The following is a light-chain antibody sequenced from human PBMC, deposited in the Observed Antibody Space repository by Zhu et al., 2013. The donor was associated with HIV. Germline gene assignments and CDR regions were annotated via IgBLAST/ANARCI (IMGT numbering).Light chain of an antibody. CDR1: STDVGNYDL. CDR3: SSYAGMNKWV. Sequence: QSALTQPASVSGSPGQSITISCTGSSTDVGNYDLVSWYQQHPGKAPKLMIYEVNRRPSGVSNRFSGSKSGDTASLTISGLQADDEADYYCSSYAGMNKWVFGGGTQLTVL. V-gene: IGLV2-23*02. J-gene: IGLJ3*02. CDR2: EVN.